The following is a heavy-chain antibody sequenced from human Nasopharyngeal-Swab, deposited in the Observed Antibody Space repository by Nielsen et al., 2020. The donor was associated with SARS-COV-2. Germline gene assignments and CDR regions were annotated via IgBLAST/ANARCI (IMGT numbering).Heavy chain of an antibody. CDR1: GYTFTSYG. J-gene: IGHJ6*02. Sequence: SVKVSCKASGYTFTSYGISWVRQAPGQGLEWMGGIIPILGIANYAQKFQGRVTITADKSTSTAYMELSSLRSEDTAVYYCAKPWGSITGTPYGMDVWGQGTTVTVSS. CDR3: AKPWGSITGTPYGMDV. D-gene: IGHD1-20*01. V-gene: IGHV1-69*10. CDR2: IIPILGIA.